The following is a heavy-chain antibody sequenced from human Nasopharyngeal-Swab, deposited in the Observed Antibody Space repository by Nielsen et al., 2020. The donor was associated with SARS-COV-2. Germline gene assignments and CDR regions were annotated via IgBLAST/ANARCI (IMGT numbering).Heavy chain of an antibody. CDR2: IIPILGIA. CDR3: ASRRGGYYDILTGYSEKNYWYFDL. V-gene: IGHV1-69*04. Sequence: SVKVSCKASGGTFSSYAISWVRQAPGQGLERMGRIIPILGIANYAQKFQGRVTITADKSTSTAYMELCSLRSEDTAVYYCASRRGGYYDILTGYSEKNYWYFDLWGRGTLVTVSS. D-gene: IGHD3-9*01. CDR1: GGTFSSYA. J-gene: IGHJ2*01.